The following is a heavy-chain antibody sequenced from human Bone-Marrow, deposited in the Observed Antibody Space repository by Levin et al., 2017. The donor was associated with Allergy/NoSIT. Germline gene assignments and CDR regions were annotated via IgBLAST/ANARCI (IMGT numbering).Heavy chain of an antibody. CDR3: TTDRAAAGTPYYYYGMDV. D-gene: IGHD6-13*01. J-gene: IGHJ6*02. V-gene: IGHV3-15*01. CDR2: IKSKTDGGTT. Sequence: GGSLRLSCAASGFTFSNAWMSWVRQAPGKGLEWVGRIKSKTDGGTTDYAAPVKGRFTISRDDSKNTLYLQMNSLKTEDTAVYYCTTDRAAAGTPYYYYGMDVWGQGTTVTVSS. CDR1: GFTFSNAW.